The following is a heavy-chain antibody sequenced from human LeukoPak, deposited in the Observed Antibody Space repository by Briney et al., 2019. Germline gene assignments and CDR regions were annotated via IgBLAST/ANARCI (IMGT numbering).Heavy chain of an antibody. Sequence: ASVKVSCKASGYTSTSYDINWVRQATGQGLEWMGWMNPNSGNTGYAQKFQGRVTMTRNTSISTAYMELSSLRSEDTAVYHCARDIAAALGAFDIWGQGTMVTVSS. CDR3: ARDIAAALGAFDI. CDR2: MNPNSGNT. J-gene: IGHJ3*02. V-gene: IGHV1-8*01. D-gene: IGHD6-25*01. CDR1: GYTSTSYD.